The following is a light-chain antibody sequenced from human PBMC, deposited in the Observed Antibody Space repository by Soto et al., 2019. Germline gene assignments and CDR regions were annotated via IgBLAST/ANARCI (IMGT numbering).Light chain of an antibody. Sequence: QSALTQPASVSGSPGQSITISCTGTSGDVGGYNFVSWYQQHPGKAPKLIIYEVTNRPSGVSNRFSGSKSANTASLTISGLQAEDDADYYRSSDTSSNAYVFGTGTKLTVL. V-gene: IGLV2-14*01. CDR2: EVT. J-gene: IGLJ1*01. CDR3: SSDTSSNAYV. CDR1: SGDVGGYNF.